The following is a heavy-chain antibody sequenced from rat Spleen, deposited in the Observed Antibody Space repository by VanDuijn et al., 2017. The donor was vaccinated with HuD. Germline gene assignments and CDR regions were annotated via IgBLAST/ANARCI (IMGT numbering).Heavy chain of an antibody. CDR1: GFTFSNYD. D-gene: IGHD4-3*01. Sequence: EVQLVESGGGLVQPGRSLKLSCAASGFTFSNYDMAWVRQAPTKGLEWVASINSSGGSTYYRDSVKGRFTVSRDNAKSTLYLQMSKLGSEDTAIYYCARGVGDYWGQGVMVTVSS. CDR3: ARGVGDY. J-gene: IGHJ2*01. CDR2: INSSGGST. V-gene: IGHV5-25*01.